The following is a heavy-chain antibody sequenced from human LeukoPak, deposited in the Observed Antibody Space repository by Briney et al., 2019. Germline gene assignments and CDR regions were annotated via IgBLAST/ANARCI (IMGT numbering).Heavy chain of an antibody. CDR1: GGSFSGYY. J-gene: IGHJ3*02. Sequence: NPSETLSLTCAVYGGSFSGYYWSWIRQPPGKGLEWIGEINHSGSTNYNPSLESRVTISVDTSKNQFSLKLSSVTAADTAVYYCARGGYDSSGLAFDIWGQGTMVTVSS. CDR2: INHSGST. CDR3: ARGGYDSSGLAFDI. D-gene: IGHD3-22*01. V-gene: IGHV4-34*01.